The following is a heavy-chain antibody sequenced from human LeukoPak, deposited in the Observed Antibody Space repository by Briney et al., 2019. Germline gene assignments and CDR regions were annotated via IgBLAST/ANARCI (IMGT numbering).Heavy chain of an antibody. J-gene: IGHJ6*02. CDR2: IRSKANSYAT. V-gene: IGHV3-73*01. CDR3: TFDFWSGYWTFGSYGMDV. CDR1: GFTFSGSA. D-gene: IGHD3-3*01. Sequence: GGSLKLSSAASGFTFSGSAMHWVREASGKGLGWVGRIRSKANSYATAYAASVKGRFTISRDDSKNTAYLQMNSLKTEDTAVYYCTFDFWSGYWTFGSYGMDVGGQGTTVTVSS.